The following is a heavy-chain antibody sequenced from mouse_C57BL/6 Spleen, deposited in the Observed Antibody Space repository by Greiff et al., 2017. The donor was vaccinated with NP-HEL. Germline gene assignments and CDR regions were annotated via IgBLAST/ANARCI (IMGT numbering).Heavy chain of an antibody. Sequence: QVQLQQSGAELVKPGASVKISCKASGYAFSSYWMNWVKQRPGKGLEWIGQIYPGDGDTNYNGKFKGKATLTADKSSSTAYMQLSSLTSEDSAVYFCGGGLTGYYFDYWGQGTTLTVSS. D-gene: IGHD4-1*01. J-gene: IGHJ2*01. CDR3: GGGLTGYYFDY. CDR2: IYPGDGDT. V-gene: IGHV1-80*01. CDR1: GYAFSSYW.